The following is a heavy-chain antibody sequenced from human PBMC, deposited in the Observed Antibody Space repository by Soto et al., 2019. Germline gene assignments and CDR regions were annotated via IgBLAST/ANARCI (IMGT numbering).Heavy chain of an antibody. CDR3: ARSGYSSGWYHWYFDL. CDR2: INAGNGNT. CDR1: GYTFSNYG. Sequence: ASVKVSCKASGYTFSNYGIHWVRQAPGQRLEWMGWINAGNGNTKYSQKFQDRVTTTRGTSATTAYMELSSLRSEDTAVFYCARSGYSSGWYHWYFDLWGRGTLVTVSS. V-gene: IGHV1-3*01. J-gene: IGHJ2*01. D-gene: IGHD6-19*01.